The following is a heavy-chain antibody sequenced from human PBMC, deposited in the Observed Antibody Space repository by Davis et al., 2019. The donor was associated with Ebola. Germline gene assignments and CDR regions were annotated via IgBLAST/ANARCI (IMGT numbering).Heavy chain of an antibody. V-gene: IGHV3-49*03. Sequence: GGSLRFSCTASGFTFGDYAMSWFRQAPGKGLEWVGFIRSKAYGGTTEYAASVKGRFTISRDDSKSIAYLQMNSLKTEDTAVYYCTPDIVVVVAALGGGMDVWGKGTTVTVSS. CDR1: GFTFGDYA. D-gene: IGHD2-15*01. J-gene: IGHJ6*04. CDR2: IRSKAYGGTT. CDR3: TPDIVVVVAALGGGMDV.